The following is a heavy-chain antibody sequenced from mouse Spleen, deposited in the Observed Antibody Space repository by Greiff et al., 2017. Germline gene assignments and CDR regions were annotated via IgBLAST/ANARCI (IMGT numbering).Heavy chain of an antibody. CDR1: GFTFSSYT. Sequence: EVKVVESGGGLVQPGGSLKLSCAASGFTFSSYTMSWVRQTPEKRLEWVAYISNGGGSTYYPDTVKGRFTISRDNAKNTLYLQMSSLESEDTAMYYCARQHFDYWGQGTTLTVSS. CDR3: ARQHFDY. V-gene: IGHV5-12-2*01. J-gene: IGHJ2*01. CDR2: ISNGGGST.